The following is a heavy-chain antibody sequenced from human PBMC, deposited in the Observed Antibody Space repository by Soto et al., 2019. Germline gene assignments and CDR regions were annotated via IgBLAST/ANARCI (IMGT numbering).Heavy chain of an antibody. CDR2: ISWDGGST. Sequence: GSLRLFCAASWFNFEDFTLHWGRQASGKGLEWVSLISWDGGSTYYADSVKGRFTISRDNSKNSLYLQMNSLRTEDTALYYCAKVLRDGYNYGAFDIWGQGTMVTVSS. CDR3: AKVLRDGYNYGAFDI. V-gene: IGHV3-43*01. J-gene: IGHJ3*02. CDR1: WFNFEDFT. D-gene: IGHD5-12*01.